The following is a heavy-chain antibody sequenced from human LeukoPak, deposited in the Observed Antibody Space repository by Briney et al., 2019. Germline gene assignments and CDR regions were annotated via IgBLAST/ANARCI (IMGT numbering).Heavy chain of an antibody. V-gene: IGHV3-23*01. Sequence: GESLKISCAASGFTFSSYAMSWVRQAPGKGLEWVSAISDSGGSKYYADSVKGRFTISRANSKNTLYLQMNSLRADVTAVYYCAKVYSCYFYGMDVWGQGTTVTVSS. CDR3: AKVYSCYFYGMDV. CDR2: ISDSGGSK. D-gene: IGHD2-15*01. J-gene: IGHJ6*02. CDR1: GFTFSSYA.